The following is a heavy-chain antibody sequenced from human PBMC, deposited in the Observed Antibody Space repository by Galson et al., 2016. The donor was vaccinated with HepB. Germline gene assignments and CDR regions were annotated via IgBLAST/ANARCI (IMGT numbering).Heavy chain of an antibody. Sequence: SVKVSCKASGYTFTDYYFHWVRQAPGQGLEWMGWINPATDGTNYAEKFQDRVTMTRDTSISTAYMELRRLRHDDTAIYYCARGDLPGYSSKSWGQGTLVTVSS. D-gene: IGHD5-18*01. CDR1: GYTFTDYY. V-gene: IGHV1-2*02. CDR3: ARGDLPGYSSKS. CDR2: INPATDGT. J-gene: IGHJ1*01.